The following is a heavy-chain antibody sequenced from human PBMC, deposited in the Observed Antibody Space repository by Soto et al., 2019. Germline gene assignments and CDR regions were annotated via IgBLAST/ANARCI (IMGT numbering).Heavy chain of an antibody. CDR1: GNTFSGHW. J-gene: IGHJ6*02. Sequence: PGESLKISCKGSGNTFSGHWIGWVRQMPGRGLEWMGIIYPGDSDTRYSPSFEGQVTISADWSISTAYLQWSSLKASDTAIYYCASTATFSLGFYYYGMDVWGQGTTVTVSS. CDR2: IYPGDSDT. D-gene: IGHD5-12*01. CDR3: ASTATFSLGFYYYGMDV. V-gene: IGHV5-51*01.